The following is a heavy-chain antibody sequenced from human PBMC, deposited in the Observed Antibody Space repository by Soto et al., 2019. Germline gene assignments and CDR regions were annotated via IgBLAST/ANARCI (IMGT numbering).Heavy chain of an antibody. CDR1: GFTVSGKY. J-gene: IGHJ6*02. Sequence: PGGSLRLSCAASGFTVSGKYMSWVRQAPGKGLEWVAVIDSGDSTYYADSVKGRFTISRDNSKNTLDLQMNSLRAEDAAVYYCARGPIVVVPAATDYYYGLDVWGQGTTVTVSS. V-gene: IGHV3-53*01. D-gene: IGHD2-2*01. CDR2: IDSGDST. CDR3: ARGPIVVVPAATDYYYGLDV.